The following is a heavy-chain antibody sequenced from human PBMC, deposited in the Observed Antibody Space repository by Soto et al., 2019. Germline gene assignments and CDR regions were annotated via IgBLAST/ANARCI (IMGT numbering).Heavy chain of an antibody. CDR2: IYPDDSDT. J-gene: IGHJ3*02. D-gene: IGHD5-12*01. CDR3: GRGYEGNPHAAFDI. CDR1: GYKFTSYW. V-gene: IGHV5-51*01. Sequence: GESLKISCKGSGYKFTSYWIAWVRQMPGKGLEWMGIIYPDDSDTRYSPSFQGQATISADKSISTAYLQWSSLKASDTAMYYCGRGYEGNPHAAFDIWGQGTMVTVSS.